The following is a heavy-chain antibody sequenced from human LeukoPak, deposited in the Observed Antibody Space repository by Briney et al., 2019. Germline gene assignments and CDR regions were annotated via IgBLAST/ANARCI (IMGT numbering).Heavy chain of an antibody. CDR2: ISSSSSTI. Sequence: GGSLRLSCAASGFTFSSYSMNWVRQAPGKGLEWVSYISSSSSTIYYADSVKGRFTISRDNAKNSLYLQMNSLRDEDTAVYYCARGYRTGEGKSYFDYWGQGTLVTVSS. V-gene: IGHV3-48*02. J-gene: IGHJ4*02. CDR1: GFTFSSYS. CDR3: ARGYRTGEGKSYFDY. D-gene: IGHD7-27*01.